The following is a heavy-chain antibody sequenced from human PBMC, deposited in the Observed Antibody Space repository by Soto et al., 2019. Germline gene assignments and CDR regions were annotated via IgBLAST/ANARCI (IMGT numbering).Heavy chain of an antibody. CDR2: ISAYNGNT. Sequence: GASVKVSCKASGYTFTSYGISWVRQAPGQGLEWMGWISAYNGNTNYAQKLQGRVTMTTDTSTSTAYMELRSLRSDDTAVYYCARDLVLLWFGESNDPFDIWGQGTMVTVSS. V-gene: IGHV1-18*01. D-gene: IGHD3-10*01. J-gene: IGHJ3*02. CDR1: GYTFTSYG. CDR3: ARDLVLLWFGESNDPFDI.